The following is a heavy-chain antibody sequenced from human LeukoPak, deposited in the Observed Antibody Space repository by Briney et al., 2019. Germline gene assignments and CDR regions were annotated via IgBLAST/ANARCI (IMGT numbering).Heavy chain of an antibody. Sequence: LGGSLRLSCAVSGFTFSSYWMHWVRQAPGKGLVWVSRINGDGSSITYADSVKGRFTMSRDNPKNTLYLQMNSLRAEDTAVYYCARTSEGCYFDYWGQGAVVTVSS. D-gene: IGHD1-14*01. J-gene: IGHJ4*02. V-gene: IGHV3-74*01. CDR3: ARTSEGCYFDY. CDR1: GFTFSSYW. CDR2: INGDGSSI.